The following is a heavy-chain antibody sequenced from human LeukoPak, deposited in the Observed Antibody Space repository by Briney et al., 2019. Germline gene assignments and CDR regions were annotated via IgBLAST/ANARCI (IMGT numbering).Heavy chain of an antibody. D-gene: IGHD3-10*01. Sequence: SETLSLTCTVSGGSISSYYWSWIRQPPGKGLEWIGYIYYSGSTNYNPSLKSRVTISVDTSKNQFSLKLSSVTAADTAVYYCARDQMVRGIDYWGQGTLVTVSS. V-gene: IGHV4-59*01. CDR2: IYYSGST. J-gene: IGHJ4*02. CDR1: GGSISSYY. CDR3: ARDQMVRGIDY.